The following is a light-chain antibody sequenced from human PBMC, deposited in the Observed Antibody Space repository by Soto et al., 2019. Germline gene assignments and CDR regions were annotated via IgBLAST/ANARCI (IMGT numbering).Light chain of an antibody. V-gene: IGKV3-15*01. J-gene: IGKJ4*01. Sequence: EIVMTQSPATLSVSPGERATLSCRASQSVSSNLAWYQQKPGQAPRLLIYDTSTRATGVPTRFSCSRSGAEFTLTINSLQSEDFAVYYCQPYNNWPLTFGGGTKVDIK. CDR3: QPYNNWPLT. CDR2: DTS. CDR1: QSVSSN.